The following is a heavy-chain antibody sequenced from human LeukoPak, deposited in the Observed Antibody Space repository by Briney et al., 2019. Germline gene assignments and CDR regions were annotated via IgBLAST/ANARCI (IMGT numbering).Heavy chain of an antibody. CDR1: GFTFDDYA. V-gene: IGHV3-9*01. CDR3: AREGVAGTLGYFDY. CDR2: ISWNSGSI. J-gene: IGHJ4*03. D-gene: IGHD6-19*01. Sequence: GGSLRLSCAASGFTFDDYAMHWVRQAPGKGLEWVSGISWNSGSIGYADSVKGRFTISRDNAKNSLYLQMNSLRAEDTAVYYCAREGVAGTLGYFDYWGQGTTVTVSS.